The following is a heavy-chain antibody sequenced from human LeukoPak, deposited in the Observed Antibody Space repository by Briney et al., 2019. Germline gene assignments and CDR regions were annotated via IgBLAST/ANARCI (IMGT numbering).Heavy chain of an antibody. CDR1: GGSISSYY. CDR2: IYYSGST. J-gene: IGHJ6*02. Sequence: PSETLSLTCTVSGGSISSYYWSWIRQTPGKGLEWIGYIYYSGSTNYNPSLKSRVSISVDTSKNQFSLKLSSVTAADTAVYYCARGGQYYYFGMAVWGQGTTVTVSS. V-gene: IGHV4-59*01. CDR3: ARGGQYYYFGMAV.